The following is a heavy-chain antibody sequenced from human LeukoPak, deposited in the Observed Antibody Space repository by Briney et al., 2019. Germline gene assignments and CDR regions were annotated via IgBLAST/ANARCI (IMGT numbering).Heavy chain of an antibody. D-gene: IGHD6-13*01. CDR1: GFTFDDYA. CDR3: AKPYSSSWYAAFDI. CDR2: ISWNSGSI. V-gene: IGHV3-9*01. Sequence: GRSLRLSCAASGFTFDDYAMHWVRQAPGKGLEWVSGISWNSGSIGYADSVKGRFTISRDNAKNSLYLQMNSLRAEDTALYYCAKPYSSSWYAAFDIWGQGTMVTVSS. J-gene: IGHJ3*02.